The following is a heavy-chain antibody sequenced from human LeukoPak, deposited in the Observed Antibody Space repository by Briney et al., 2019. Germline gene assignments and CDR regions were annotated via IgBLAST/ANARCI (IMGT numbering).Heavy chain of an antibody. V-gene: IGHV3-30*18. J-gene: IGHJ6*02. CDR2: ISYDGSNK. CDR1: GFTFSSYG. D-gene: IGHD3-3*01. CDR3: AKDLSVIIGYYYYGMDV. Sequence: GGSLRLSCAASGFTFSSYGMHWVRQAPGKGLEWVAVISYDGSNKYYADSVKGRFTISIDSSKNTLYLQMNSLRAEDTAVYYCAKDLSVIIGYYYYGMDVWGQGTTVTVSS.